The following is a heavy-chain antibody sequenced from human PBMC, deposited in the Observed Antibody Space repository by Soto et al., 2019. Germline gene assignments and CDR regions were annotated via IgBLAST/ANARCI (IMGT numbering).Heavy chain of an antibody. CDR1: GFTFSSYA. D-gene: IGHD3-3*01. J-gene: IGHJ6*02. CDR3: AKDDGTGGTIFGVVIPDYYGMDV. V-gene: IGHV3-23*01. Sequence: PGGSLRLSCAASGFTFSSYAMSWVRQAPGKGLEWVSAISGSGGSTYYADSVKGRFTISRDNSKNTLYLQMNSLRAEDTAVYYCAKDDGTGGTIFGVVIPDYYGMDVWGQGTTVTVSS. CDR2: ISGSGGST.